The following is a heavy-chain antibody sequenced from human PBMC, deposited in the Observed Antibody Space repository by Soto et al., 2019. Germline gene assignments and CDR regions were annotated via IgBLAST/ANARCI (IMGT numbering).Heavy chain of an antibody. V-gene: IGHV4-31*03. Sequence: SETLSLTCTVSGGSISSGGYYWSWIRQHPGKGLEWIGYIYYSGSTYYNPSLKSRVTISVDTSKNQFSLKLSSVTAADTAVYYCARHPNYYYGSGSSYYYYYYGMDVWGQGTTVTVSS. J-gene: IGHJ6*02. CDR1: GGSISSGGYY. CDR3: ARHPNYYYGSGSSYYYYYYGMDV. D-gene: IGHD3-10*01. CDR2: IYYSGST.